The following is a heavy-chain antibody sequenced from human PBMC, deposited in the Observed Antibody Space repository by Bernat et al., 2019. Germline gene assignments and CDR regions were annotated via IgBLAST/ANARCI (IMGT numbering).Heavy chain of an antibody. CDR2: INHSGGT. Sequence: QVQLQQWGAGLLKPSETLFLTCAVYGGSFSDHYWIWIRQSPEMGLEWIGEINHSGGTNYNPSLKSRVTMSVDTSKNQFSLKMNSVTAADTAVYYCARGKPGSYYLDCWGPGTLVTVSS. CDR1: GGSFSDHY. CDR3: ARGKPGSYYLDC. D-gene: IGHD1-26*01. V-gene: IGHV4-34*01. J-gene: IGHJ4*02.